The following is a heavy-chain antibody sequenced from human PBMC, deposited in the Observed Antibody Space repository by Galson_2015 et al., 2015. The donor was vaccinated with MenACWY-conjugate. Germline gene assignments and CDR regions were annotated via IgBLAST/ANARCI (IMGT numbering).Heavy chain of an antibody. Sequence: SLRLSCAASGFTFSSFSMNWVRQAPGKGLEWVSYISSSGATIYYADSVKGRFTISRDNAKNSLYLQMNSLRAEDTAFYYCARGLGTCITNLHNRGRGTLVTVSS. D-gene: IGHD7-27*01. CDR2: ISSSGATI. CDR3: ARGLGTCITNLHN. V-gene: IGHV3-48*01. CDR1: GFTFSSFS. J-gene: IGHJ4*02.